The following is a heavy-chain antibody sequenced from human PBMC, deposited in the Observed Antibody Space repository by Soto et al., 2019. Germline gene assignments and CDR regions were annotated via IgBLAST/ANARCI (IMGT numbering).Heavy chain of an antibody. Sequence: EVQLVESGGGLVQPGGSLRLSCAASGFTFSSYWMHWVRQAPGKGLVWVSRINSDGSSTSYADSVKGRFTISRDNAKNTLYLEMNSLRAEDTAVYYCARVYDSSGYYPDYWGQGTLVTVSS. CDR1: GFTFSSYW. V-gene: IGHV3-74*01. CDR3: ARVYDSSGYYPDY. CDR2: INSDGSST. D-gene: IGHD3-22*01. J-gene: IGHJ4*02.